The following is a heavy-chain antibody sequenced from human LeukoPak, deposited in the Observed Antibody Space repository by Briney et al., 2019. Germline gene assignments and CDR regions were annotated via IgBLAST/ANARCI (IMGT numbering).Heavy chain of an antibody. CDR1: GVSVSSNF. CDR3: TRDPPAVAINTYA. V-gene: IGHV3-66*01. J-gene: IGHJ5*02. D-gene: IGHD6-13*01. CDR2: IYSGGET. Sequence: SGGSLRLSCAASGVSVSSNFMIWVCQAPGKGLEWVSLIYSGGETSYADSVKGRFSISRDNSKNTLYLQMNSLRVEDTAVYYCTRDPPAVAINTYAWGQGTLVTVSS.